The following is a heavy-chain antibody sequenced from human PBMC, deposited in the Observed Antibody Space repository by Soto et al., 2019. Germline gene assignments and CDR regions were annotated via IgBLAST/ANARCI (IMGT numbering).Heavy chain of an antibody. CDR1: GGSVSSSSYY. CDR3: ARGPSLGIGINFDY. Sequence: PSETLSLTCTVSGGSVSSSSYYWNWIRQPPGKGLEWVGYIYYSGSTKYNPSLKSRVTISVDTSKNQFSLKLSSVTAADTAVYYCARGPSLGIGINFDYWGQGTLVTVSS. CDR2: IYYSGST. J-gene: IGHJ4*02. V-gene: IGHV4-61*01. D-gene: IGHD7-27*01.